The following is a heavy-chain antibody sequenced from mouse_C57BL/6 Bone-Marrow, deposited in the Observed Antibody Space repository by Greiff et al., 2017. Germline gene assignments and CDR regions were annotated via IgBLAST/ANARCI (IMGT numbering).Heavy chain of an antibody. V-gene: IGHV5-4*01. CDR1: GFTFSSYA. CDR3: ARDGSYWYFDV. Sequence: EVMLVEPGGGLVKPGGSLKLSCAASGFTFSSYAMSWVRQTPEKRLEWVATISDGGSYTYYPDNVKGRFPISRDNAKNNLYLQMSHLKSEDTAMYYCARDGSYWYFDVWGTGTTVTVSS. J-gene: IGHJ1*03. CDR2: ISDGGSYT.